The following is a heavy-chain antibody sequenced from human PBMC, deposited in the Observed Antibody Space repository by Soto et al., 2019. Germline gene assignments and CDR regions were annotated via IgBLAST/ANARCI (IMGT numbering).Heavy chain of an antibody. CDR3: ARTGLITAAARNAFNI. CDR1: GYTFTVYY. D-gene: IGHD6-13*01. J-gene: IGHJ3*02. Sequence: ASVNVSCKAAGYTFTVYYLHWVRQTPGQGLEWMGWINPNNGGTNYAQKFQGWVTMTRDTSISTAYMELSRLGSDDTAVYYCARTGLITAAARNAFNIWGQGTMVTVSS. CDR2: INPNNGGT. V-gene: IGHV1-2*04.